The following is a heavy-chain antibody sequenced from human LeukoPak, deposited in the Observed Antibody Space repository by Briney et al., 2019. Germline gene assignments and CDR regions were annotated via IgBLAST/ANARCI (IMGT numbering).Heavy chain of an antibody. J-gene: IGHJ4*02. CDR2: ISSSGSTI. CDR1: GFTFSSYE. D-gene: IGHD5-12*01. V-gene: IGHV3-48*03. CDR3: ARDDIVATIPLDY. Sequence: GGSLRLSCAASGFTFSSYEMNWVRQAPGKGLEWVSYISSSGSTIYYADSVKGRFTISRDNAKNSLYLQVNSLRAEDTAVYYCARDDIVATIPLDYWGQGTLVTVSS.